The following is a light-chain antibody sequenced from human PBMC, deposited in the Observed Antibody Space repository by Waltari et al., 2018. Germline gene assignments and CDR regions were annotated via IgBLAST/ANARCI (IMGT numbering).Light chain of an antibody. J-gene: IGLJ2*01. V-gene: IGLV2-11*01. CDR3: CSYAGTSKI. CDR2: DVS. Sequence: QSALTQPRSVSGSPGQSVTISCTGTSSDGGGYNYVSWYRQHPGKAPKLMIYDVSKRPSGVPDRFSGSKSGNTASLTISGLQAEDEGNYHCCSYAGTSKIFGGGTKLTVL. CDR1: SSDGGGYNY.